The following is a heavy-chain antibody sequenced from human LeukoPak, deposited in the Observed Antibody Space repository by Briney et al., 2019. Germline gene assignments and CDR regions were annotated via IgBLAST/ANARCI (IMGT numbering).Heavy chain of an antibody. CDR1: GFKFSIYV. J-gene: IGHJ4*02. CDR2: IRTDGTA. Sequence: GGSLTLSCAASGFKFSIYVMSWVRQPPGKGLEWVSLIRTDGTAYYPDSVKGRFSVFRDNSRNTLYLQINSLRADDTATYYCAKGGWVSPFEYWGQGSLVTVSS. CDR3: AKGGWVSPFEY. D-gene: IGHD6-19*01. V-gene: IGHV3-23*01.